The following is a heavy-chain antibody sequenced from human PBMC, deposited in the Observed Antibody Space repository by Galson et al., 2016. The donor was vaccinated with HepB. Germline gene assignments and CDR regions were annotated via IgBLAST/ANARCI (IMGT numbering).Heavy chain of an antibody. V-gene: IGHV1-8*01. Sequence: SVKVSCKASGYTFSNYDINWVRQAPGQGPEWMAWMNPKSGNTGYAQSFKARVTMTRDTSISTAYMELYSLTSEDTAVYLCARGGTLPKTNLYGMDVWGQGTTVTVSS. J-gene: IGHJ6*02. CDR3: ARGGTLPKTNLYGMDV. CDR1: GYTFSNYD. D-gene: IGHD2-8*01. CDR2: MNPKSGNT.